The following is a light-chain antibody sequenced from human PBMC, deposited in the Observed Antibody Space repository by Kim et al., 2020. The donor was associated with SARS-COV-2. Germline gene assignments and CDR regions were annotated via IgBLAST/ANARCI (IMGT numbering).Light chain of an antibody. CDR2: GTS. V-gene: IGKV3-15*01. CDR1: QSVSSN. J-gene: IGKJ1*01. Sequence: VSPGERATLSCRASQSVSSNLAWYQQKPGQAPRLLIYGTSTRATGIPARFSGSGSGTEFTLTISSLQSEDFAVYYCQQYNNWPLAFGQGTKVDIK. CDR3: QQYNNWPLA.